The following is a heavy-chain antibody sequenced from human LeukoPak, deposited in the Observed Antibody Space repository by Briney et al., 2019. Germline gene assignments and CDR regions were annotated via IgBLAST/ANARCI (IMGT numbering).Heavy chain of an antibody. CDR1: GGSISGYY. CDR3: ASSPTGPTGYYFDY. D-gene: IGHD1-1*01. V-gene: IGHV4-59*01. CDR2: IYYSGST. Sequence: SETLSLTCTVSGGSISGYYWSWIRQPPGKGLEWIGYIYYSGSTNYNPSLKSRVTISVDTSKSQFSLKLSSVTAADTAVYYCASSPTGPTGYYFDYWGQGTLVTVSS. J-gene: IGHJ4*02.